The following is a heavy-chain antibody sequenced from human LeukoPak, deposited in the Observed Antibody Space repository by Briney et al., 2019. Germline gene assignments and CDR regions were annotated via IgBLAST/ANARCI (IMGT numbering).Heavy chain of an antibody. V-gene: IGHV1-18*01. CDR3: ARDSDSVYPPPKFDP. CDR2: INHNGKT. Sequence: ASVKISCKASGYTFSRSGISWLRQAPGQGLEWMGWINHNGKTNTAQKFQGRVTMTTDTSTTTAFMEVRSLTSDDTAVYYCARDSDSVYPPPKFDPWGQGALVTVSS. CDR1: GYTFSRSG. D-gene: IGHD5/OR15-5a*01. J-gene: IGHJ5*02.